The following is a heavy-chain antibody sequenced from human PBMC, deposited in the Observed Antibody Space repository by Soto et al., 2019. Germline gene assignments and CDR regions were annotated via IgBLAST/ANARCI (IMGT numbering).Heavy chain of an antibody. CDR2: ISGSGGST. CDR1: GFTFSSYA. CDR3: AKIDIVVVVAVKDAFDI. Sequence: GGSLRLSCAASGFTFSSYAMSWVRQAPGKGLEWVSAISGSGGSTYYADSVKGRFTISRDNSKNTLYLQMNSLRAEDTAVYYCAKIDIVVVVAVKDAFDIWGQGTMVTVSS. D-gene: IGHD2-15*01. V-gene: IGHV3-23*01. J-gene: IGHJ3*02.